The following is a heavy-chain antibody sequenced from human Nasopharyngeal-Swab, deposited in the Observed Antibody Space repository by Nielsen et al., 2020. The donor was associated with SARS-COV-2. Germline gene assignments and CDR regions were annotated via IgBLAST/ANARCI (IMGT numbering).Heavy chain of an antibody. CDR2: ICQSGST. J-gene: IGHJ3*02. V-gene: IGHV4-39*01. D-gene: IGHD1-26*01. Sequence: SETLSLTCTVSGGSIRTSYYCDYYWGWIRQPPGKGLEWIGGICQSGSTYYNPSLKSRVTISVDTSKNQFSLNLSSVTAADTAVYYCARPIVGATSDAFNIWGQGTMVTVSS. CDR3: ARPIVGATSDAFNI. CDR1: GGSIRTSYYCDYY.